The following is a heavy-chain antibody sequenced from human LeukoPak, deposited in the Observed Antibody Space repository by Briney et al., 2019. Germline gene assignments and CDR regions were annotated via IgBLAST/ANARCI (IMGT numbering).Heavy chain of an antibody. V-gene: IGHV3-11*04. CDR2: ISSSGSTI. CDR1: GFTFSDYY. CDR3: ARVLMYYYDGSGYYDY. J-gene: IGHJ4*02. D-gene: IGHD3-22*01. Sequence: GGSLRLSCAASGFTFSDYYISWIRQAPGKGLDWISHISSSGSTIYYADSVKGRFTISRDNAKNSLYLQMNSLRAEDAAVYYCARVLMYYYDGSGYYDYWGQGTLVTVSS.